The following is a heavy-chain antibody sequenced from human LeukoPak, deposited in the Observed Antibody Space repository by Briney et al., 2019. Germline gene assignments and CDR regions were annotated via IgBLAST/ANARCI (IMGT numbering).Heavy chain of an antibody. V-gene: IGHV3-30-3*01. Sequence: GGSLRLSCAASGFTFSSYAMHWVRQAPGTGLEWVAVISYDGSNKYYADSVKGRFTISRDNSKNTLYLQMNSLRAEDTAVYYCARADPAAGTFPLGYWGQGTLVTVSS. D-gene: IGHD6-13*01. CDR1: GFTFSSYA. CDR3: ARADPAAGTFPLGY. J-gene: IGHJ4*02. CDR2: ISYDGSNK.